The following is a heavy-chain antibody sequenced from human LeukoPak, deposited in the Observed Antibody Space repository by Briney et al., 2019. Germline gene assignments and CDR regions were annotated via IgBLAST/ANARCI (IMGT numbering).Heavy chain of an antibody. CDR2: INPNSGGT. D-gene: IGHD3-3*01. V-gene: IGHV1-2*02. CDR3: ARAPNDFWSGYGYYYYMDV. CDR1: GYTFTGYY. J-gene: IGHJ6*03. Sequence: ASVKVSCKASGYTFTGYYMHWVRQAPGQGLEWMGWINPNSGGTNYAQKFQGRVTMTRDTSISTAYMELSRLRSDDTAVYYCARAPNDFWSGYGYYYYMDVWGKGTTVTVSS.